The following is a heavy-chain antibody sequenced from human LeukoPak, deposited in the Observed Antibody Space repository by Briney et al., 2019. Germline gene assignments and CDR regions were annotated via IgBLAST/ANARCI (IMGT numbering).Heavy chain of an antibody. CDR2: ISGSGGTT. CDR1: GFTFSSYA. CDR3: AKTSINYCSGGTCYLDH. J-gene: IGHJ4*02. V-gene: IGHV3-23*01. Sequence: GGSLRLSCAASGFTFSSYAMKWVRQAPGKGLEWVSTISGSGGTTYYTDSVKGRFTISRDNSKNTLYLQMNSLRAEDTAVYYCAKTSINYCSGGTCYLDHWGQGTLVTVSS. D-gene: IGHD2-15*01.